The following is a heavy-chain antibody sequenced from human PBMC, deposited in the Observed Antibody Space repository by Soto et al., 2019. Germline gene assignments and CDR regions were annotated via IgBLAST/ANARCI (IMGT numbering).Heavy chain of an antibody. J-gene: IGHJ4*02. CDR2: SNHSGST. CDR1: GGAFSGYY. D-gene: IGHD3-10*01. Sequence: SETLSLTCAVYGGAFSGYYWSWIRQPPGKGLEWIVDSNHSGSTNYNPSLKSRVTISVDTSKNQFSLKLSSVTAADTAVYYCARGSFTNYYGSGSYDHWGQGTLVTVPS. V-gene: IGHV4-34*01. CDR3: ARGSFTNYYGSGSYDH.